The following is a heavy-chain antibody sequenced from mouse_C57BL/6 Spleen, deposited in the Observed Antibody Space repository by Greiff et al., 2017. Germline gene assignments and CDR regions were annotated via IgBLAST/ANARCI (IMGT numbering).Heavy chain of an antibody. CDR2: ISSGSSTI. V-gene: IGHV5-17*01. Sequence: KLEESGGGLVKPGGSLKLSCAASGFTFSDYGMHWVRQAPEKGLEWVAYISSGSSTIYYADTVKGRFTISRDNAKNTLFLQMTSLRSEDTAMYYCARGRGQYYFDYWGQGTTLTVSS. J-gene: IGHJ2*01. CDR3: ARGRGQYYFDY. D-gene: IGHD6-1*01. CDR1: GFTFSDYG.